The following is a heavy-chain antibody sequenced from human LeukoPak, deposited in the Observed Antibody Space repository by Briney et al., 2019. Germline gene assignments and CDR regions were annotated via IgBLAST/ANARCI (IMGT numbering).Heavy chain of an antibody. D-gene: IGHD1-26*01. CDR1: GDSISSSSYH. CDR2: IYYSGST. V-gene: IGHV4-39*01. J-gene: IGHJ6*03. CDR3: ARQPRGSYRGPAGGYYYMDV. Sequence: SETLSLTCTVSGDSISSSSYHWGWIRQPPAKGLEWIGSIYYSGSTYYNPSLKSRVTISVDTSKNQFSLKLSSVTAADTAVYYCARQPRGSYRGPAGGYYYMDVWGKGTTVTISS.